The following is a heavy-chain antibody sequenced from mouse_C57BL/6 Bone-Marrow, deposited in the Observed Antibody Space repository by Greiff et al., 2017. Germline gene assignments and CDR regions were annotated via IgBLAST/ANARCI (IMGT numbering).Heavy chain of an antibody. J-gene: IGHJ3*01. CDR3: TRSGYYGSWFAY. Sequence: VQLQQSGAELVRPGASVTLSCKASGYTFTDYEMHWVKQTPVHGLEWIGAIDPETGGTAYNQKFKGKAILTADKSSSTAYMELRSLTSEDSAVYYCTRSGYYGSWFAYGGQGTLVTVSA. CDR1: GYTFTDYE. D-gene: IGHD1-1*01. CDR2: IDPETGGT. V-gene: IGHV1-15*01.